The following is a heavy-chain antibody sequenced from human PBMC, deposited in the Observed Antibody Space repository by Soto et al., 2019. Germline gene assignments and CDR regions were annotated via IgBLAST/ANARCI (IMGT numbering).Heavy chain of an antibody. J-gene: IGHJ6*02. CDR2: ISAVGGST. D-gene: IGHD2-15*01. V-gene: IGHV3-23*01. Sequence: GGSLRLSCVASGFTFSIYAMNWVRQAPGKGLEWVSTISAVGGSTYYADSMKGRFTISRDNSKNTLYLQMNSLRAEDTAVYYCAKAPYSNGYYYYGMDVWGQGTKVTVSS. CDR1: GFTFSIYA. CDR3: AKAPYSNGYYYYGMDV.